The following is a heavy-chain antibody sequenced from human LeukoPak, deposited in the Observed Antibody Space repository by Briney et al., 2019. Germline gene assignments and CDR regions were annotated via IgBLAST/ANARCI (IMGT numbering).Heavy chain of an antibody. J-gene: IGHJ4*02. CDR1: GDSFIGSY. D-gene: IGHD3-22*01. V-gene: IGHV4-59*01. CDR3: ARRRYYDSSGYNPTYYFDY. CDR2: IYYPVDP. Sequence: SQTLSLTCTVSGDSFIGSYWSWIRQAPGQGLEWIAYIYYPVDPNYNPSLQSRVTISVGISKKQFSLRLTSETAADTAVYYCARRRYYDSSGYNPTYYFDYWGQGILVTVSS.